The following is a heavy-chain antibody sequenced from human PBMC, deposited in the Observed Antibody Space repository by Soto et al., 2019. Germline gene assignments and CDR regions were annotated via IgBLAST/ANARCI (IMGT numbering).Heavy chain of an antibody. CDR1: GFTFTIYA. V-gene: IGHV3-48*01. CDR3: ARVAGDASTIFGVPPPPAVRYYYYYYMDV. Sequence: PGGSLRLSCAASGFTFTIYAMNWVRQAPGRGLEWVSYISATSRNIHYAYSVKGRFTITRDNSKNTLYLQMNSLRAEDTAVYYCARVAGDASTIFGVPPPPAVRYYYYYYMDVWGKGTTVTVSS. J-gene: IGHJ6*03. D-gene: IGHD3-3*01. CDR2: ISATSRNI.